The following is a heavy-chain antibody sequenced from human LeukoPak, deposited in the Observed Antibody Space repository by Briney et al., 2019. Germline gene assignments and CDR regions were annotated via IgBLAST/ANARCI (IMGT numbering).Heavy chain of an antibody. D-gene: IGHD3-9*01. CDR3: ARGHDTTGYFAY. V-gene: IGHV7-4-1*02. CDR1: GYTFTTFP. Sequence: ASVKVSCKPSGYTFTTFPINWVRQAPGQGLEWMGWINTTTGNPTYAQGLTGQFVFSLDTSVSTAYLQNTSLKTEDIGVYYCARGHDTTGYFAYWGQGSLVTVSS. J-gene: IGHJ4*02. CDR2: INTTTGNP.